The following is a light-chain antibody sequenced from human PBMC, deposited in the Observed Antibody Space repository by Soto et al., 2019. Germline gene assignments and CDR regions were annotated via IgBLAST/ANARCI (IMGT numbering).Light chain of an antibody. CDR2: DDS. J-gene: IGLJ1*01. CDR3: SLYISGSTYV. V-gene: IGLV3-21*02. Sequence: SYVLTQTPSVSVAPGQTARITCGGNNIGSKSVHWYRQKPGLAPVLVVYDDSDRPSEIPERFSGSNSGNTATLTISGLQAEDEADYYCSLYISGSTYVFGTGTKLTVL. CDR1: NIGSKS.